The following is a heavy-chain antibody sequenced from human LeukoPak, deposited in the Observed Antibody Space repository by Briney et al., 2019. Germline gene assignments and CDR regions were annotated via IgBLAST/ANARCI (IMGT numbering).Heavy chain of an antibody. CDR3: AREMTTVIWGSASPRIDDAFDI. CDR2: ISSSSSTI. V-gene: IGHV3-48*01. J-gene: IGHJ3*02. Sequence: GGSLRLSCAASGFTFSSYSMNWVRQAPGKGLEWVSYISSSSSTIYYADSVKGRFTISRDNAKNSLYLQMNSLRAEDTAVYYCAREMTTVIWGSASPRIDDAFDIWGQGTMVTVSS. D-gene: IGHD4-11*01. CDR1: GFTFSSYS.